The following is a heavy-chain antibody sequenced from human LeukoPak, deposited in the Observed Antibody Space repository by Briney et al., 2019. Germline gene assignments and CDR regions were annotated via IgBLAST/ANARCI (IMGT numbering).Heavy chain of an antibody. CDR3: ARVPSPRLLWFGELPGYYFDY. J-gene: IGHJ4*02. D-gene: IGHD3-10*01. V-gene: IGHV4-31*03. CDR2: IYYSGST. Sequence: KASQTLSLTCTVSGGSISSGGYYWSWIRQHPGKGLEWFGYIYYSGSTYYNPSLKSRVTVSVDTSKNQFSLKLSSVTAADTAVYYCARVPSPRLLWFGELPGYYFDYWGQGTLVTVSS. CDR1: GGSISSGGYY.